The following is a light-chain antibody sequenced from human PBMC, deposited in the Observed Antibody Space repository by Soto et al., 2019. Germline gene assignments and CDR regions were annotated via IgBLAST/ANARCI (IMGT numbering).Light chain of an antibody. Sequence: QSALTQPASVSGSPGQSSTISCTGTSSDVGGYRYVSWYQQHPGKAPKLMIYEVSNRPSGVSNRFSGSKSGNTASLTISGLQAEDEADYYCCAFAYSRVVFGGGTKLTVL. CDR2: EVS. J-gene: IGLJ3*02. CDR1: SSDVGGYRY. CDR3: CAFAYSRVV. V-gene: IGLV2-14*01.